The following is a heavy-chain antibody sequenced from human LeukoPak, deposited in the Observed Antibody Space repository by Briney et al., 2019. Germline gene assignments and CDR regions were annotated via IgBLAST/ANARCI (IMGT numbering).Heavy chain of an antibody. V-gene: IGHV3-23*01. Sequence: TGGSLRLSCAASGFTYSSYAMSWVRQAPGKGLEWVSGSGSGGGTYYADSVKGRFTISRDNSKNTLYLQINSLRAEGTAVYYCARVEMGTPRGAFDIWGQGTMVTVSS. CDR2: SGSGGGT. D-gene: IGHD5-24*01. J-gene: IGHJ3*02. CDR1: GFTYSSYA. CDR3: ARVEMGTPRGAFDI.